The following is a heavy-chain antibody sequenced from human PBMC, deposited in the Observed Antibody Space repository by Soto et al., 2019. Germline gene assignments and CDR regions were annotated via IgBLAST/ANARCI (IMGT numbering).Heavy chain of an antibody. V-gene: IGHV1-2*02. CDR1: GYTFSGYF. Sequence: QVQLVQSGADVKKPGASVKVSCKPSGYTFSGYFMHWLGQAPGQGLEWMGWINPSSRGTEYAQNFQGRVSMTWYTSISAAYMELSRLRSDDPAIYYCARGYYSSSWRVFDYWGQGTLVTVSS. J-gene: IGHJ4*02. CDR3: ARGYYSSSWRVFDY. D-gene: IGHD6-13*01. CDR2: INPSSRGT.